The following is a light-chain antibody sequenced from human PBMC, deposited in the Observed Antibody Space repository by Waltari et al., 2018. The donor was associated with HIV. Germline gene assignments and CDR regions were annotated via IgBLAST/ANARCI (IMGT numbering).Light chain of an antibody. CDR1: SSDYNS. J-gene: IGLJ3*02. CDR2: EVS. V-gene: IGLV2-14*01. Sequence: QSALTQPASVSGSPGQSITISCTGTSSDYNSVSWYQHHPGKAPKVIIYEVSNRPSGVYNRFSGSKSGYTASLTISGLQAEDEADYFCTSYISSSTPVFGGGTKVTVL. CDR3: TSYISSSTPV.